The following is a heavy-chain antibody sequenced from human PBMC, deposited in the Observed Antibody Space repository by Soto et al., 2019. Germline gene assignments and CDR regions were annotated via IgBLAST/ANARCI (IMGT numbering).Heavy chain of an antibody. CDR1: GFIFDDYA. V-gene: IGHV3-9*01. D-gene: IGHD3-10*01. CDR3: AKASGLNPYYYYGMDV. Sequence: GGSLRLSCAASGFIFDDYAMHCVRQAPGQGLEWVSGMSWSRESVGYADSVKGRFTISRDSAKNSLYLQMNRLRAEDTALYYCAKASGLNPYYYYGMDVWGHGTTVTVSS. J-gene: IGHJ6*02. CDR2: MSWSRESV.